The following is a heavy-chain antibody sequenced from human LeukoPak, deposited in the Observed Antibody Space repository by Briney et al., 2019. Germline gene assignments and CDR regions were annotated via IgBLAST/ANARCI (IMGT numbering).Heavy chain of an antibody. V-gene: IGHV3-7*03. J-gene: IGHJ4*02. CDR1: GFTFCAYW. CDR3: ARKTVVGSYFDY. Sequence: PGGSLRLSCAASGFTFCAYWMSWVRQAPGKGLEWVANIKQDGSDKYYVDSVKGRFTISRDNAKNSLYLQMNSLRAEDTAVYYCARKTVVGSYFDYWGQGTPVTVSS. D-gene: IGHD4-23*01. CDR2: IKQDGSDK.